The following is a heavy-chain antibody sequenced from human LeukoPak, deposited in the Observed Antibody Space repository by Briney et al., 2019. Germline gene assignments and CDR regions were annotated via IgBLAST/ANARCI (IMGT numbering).Heavy chain of an antibody. D-gene: IGHD3-10*02. CDR1: GGSFSGYY. CDR2: INHSGST. J-gene: IGHJ4*02. CDR3: ARMLSLMSPIDC. Sequence: SETLSRTCAVYGGSFSGYYWSWIRQPPGKGLEWIGEINHSGSTNYNPSLKSRVTISVDTSKNQFSLKLSSVTAADTAVYYCARMLSLMSPIDCWGQGTLVTVSS. V-gene: IGHV4-34*01.